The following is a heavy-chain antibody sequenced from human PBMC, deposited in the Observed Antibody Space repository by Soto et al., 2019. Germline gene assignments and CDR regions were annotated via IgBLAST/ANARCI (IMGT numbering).Heavy chain of an antibody. CDR1: GGSISSGGYY. Sequence: QVQLQESGPGLVKPSQTLSLTCTVSGGSISSGGYYWSWIRQHPGKGLEWIGYIYYSGSTYYNPSLKSRVTLSVDTSKNQFSLKLSSVTAADTAVYYCARVQEDCSGGSCYYNWFDPWGQGTLVTVSS. V-gene: IGHV4-31*03. CDR2: IYYSGST. D-gene: IGHD2-15*01. J-gene: IGHJ5*02. CDR3: ARVQEDCSGGSCYYNWFDP.